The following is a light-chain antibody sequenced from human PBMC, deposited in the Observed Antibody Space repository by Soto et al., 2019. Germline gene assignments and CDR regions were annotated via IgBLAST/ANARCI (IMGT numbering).Light chain of an antibody. CDR1: QSVSSSY. Sequence: EILMTQSPATLSVSPGEGATLSCRASQSVSSSYLAWYQQKPGQAPRLLIYGASTRATGIPARFSGSGSGTDFSLTISRLDPEDFAVYYCQQYSSSPITFGQGTRLEIK. J-gene: IGKJ5*01. CDR3: QQYSSSPIT. CDR2: GAS. V-gene: IGKV3-20*01.